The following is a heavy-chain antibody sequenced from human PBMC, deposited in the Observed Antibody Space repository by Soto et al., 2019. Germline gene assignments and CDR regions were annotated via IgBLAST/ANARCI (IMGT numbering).Heavy chain of an antibody. D-gene: IGHD1-26*01. CDR3: ARGELLRYYYYGMDV. J-gene: IGHJ6*02. CDR2: MNPNSGNT. Sequence: ASVKVSCKASGYTFTSYDINWVRQATGQGLEWMGWMNPNSGNTGYAQKFQGSVTMTRNTSISTAYMELSSLRSEDTAVYYCARGELLRYYYYGMDVWGQGTTVTVSS. V-gene: IGHV1-8*01. CDR1: GYTFTSYD.